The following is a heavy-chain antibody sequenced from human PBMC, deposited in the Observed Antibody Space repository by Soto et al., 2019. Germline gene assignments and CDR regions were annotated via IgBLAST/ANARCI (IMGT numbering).Heavy chain of an antibody. CDR3: ARHPNSGYDSPSSYYYYGMDV. CDR2: IYYSGST. D-gene: IGHD5-12*01. CDR1: GGSISSSSYY. Sequence: QLQLQESGPGLVKPSETLSLTCTVSGGSISSSSYYWGWIRQPPGKGLEWIGSIYYSGSTYYNPSLKSRVTISVDTSKNQFSLKLSSVTAADTAVYYCARHPNSGYDSPSSYYYYGMDVWGQGTTVTVSS. J-gene: IGHJ6*02. V-gene: IGHV4-39*01.